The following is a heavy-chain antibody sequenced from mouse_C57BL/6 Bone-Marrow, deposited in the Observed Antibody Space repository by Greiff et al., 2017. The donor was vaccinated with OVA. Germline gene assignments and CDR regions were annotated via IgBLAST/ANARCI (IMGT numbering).Heavy chain of an antibody. D-gene: IGHD2-4*01. CDR2: IRSKGNNYET. CDR1: GFSFNTYA. J-gene: IGHJ1*03. Sequence: VQGVESGGGLVQPKGSLTLSCAASGFSFNTYAMNWVRPAPGKGLEWVARIRSKGNNYETYYADSVKERFTISRDDSESKPYLQMNNCKTEDTAMYYCVRVNYDVCYWYFDVWGTVTTVTFSS. V-gene: IGHV10-1*01. CDR3: VRVNYDVCYWYFDV.